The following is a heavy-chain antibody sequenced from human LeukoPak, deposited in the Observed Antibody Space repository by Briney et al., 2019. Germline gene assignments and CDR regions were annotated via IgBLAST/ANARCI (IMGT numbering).Heavy chain of an antibody. CDR1: GGSISSYY. D-gene: IGHD6-13*01. Sequence: SETLSLTCTVSGGSISSYYWSWIRQPPGKGLEWIGYIYYSGSTNYNPSLKSRVTISVDTSKNQFSLKRSSVTAADTAVYYCASSSWYSPIGYWGQGTLVTVSS. CDR3: ASSSWYSPIGY. V-gene: IGHV4-59*01. CDR2: IYYSGST. J-gene: IGHJ4*02.